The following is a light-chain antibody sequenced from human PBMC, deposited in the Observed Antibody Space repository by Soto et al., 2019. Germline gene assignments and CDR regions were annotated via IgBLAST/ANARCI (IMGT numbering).Light chain of an antibody. Sequence: IQMTQSPSTLSASLGDRVTITCRASQNINSWLAWYQQKPGKAPNLLIYKASSLESGVPSRFSGSGSGTEFTLTISSLQPDDFATYYCQQYHSRTFGQGTKVDI. CDR3: QQYHSRT. CDR2: KAS. CDR1: QNINSW. J-gene: IGKJ1*01. V-gene: IGKV1-5*03.